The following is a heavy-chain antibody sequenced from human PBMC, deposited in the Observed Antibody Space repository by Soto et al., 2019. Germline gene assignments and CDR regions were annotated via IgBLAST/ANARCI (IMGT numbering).Heavy chain of an antibody. CDR3: ARLGYGSGRQIFDY. D-gene: IGHD3-10*01. V-gene: IGHV1-18*01. CDR1: GYTFTSYG. CDR2: ISAYNGNT. Sequence: ASVKVSFKASGYTFTSYGISWVRQAPGQGLEWMGWISAYNGNTNYAQKLQGRVTMTTDTSTSTAYMELRSLRSDDTAVYYCARLGYGSGRQIFDYWGQGTLVTVSS. J-gene: IGHJ4*02.